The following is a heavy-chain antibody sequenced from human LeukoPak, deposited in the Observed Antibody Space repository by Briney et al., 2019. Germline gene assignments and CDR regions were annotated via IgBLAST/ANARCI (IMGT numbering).Heavy chain of an antibody. D-gene: IGHD6-19*01. CDR3: ARGRYSSGWYLGYYFDY. V-gene: IGHV4-34*01. J-gene: IGHJ4*02. CDR1: GGSFSGYY. Sequence: SETLSLTCAVYGGSFSGYYWSWIRQPPGKGLEWTGEINHSGSTNYNPSLKSRVTISVDTSKSQFSLKLSSVTAADTAVYYCARGRYSSGWYLGYYFDYWGQGTLVAVSS. CDR2: INHSGST.